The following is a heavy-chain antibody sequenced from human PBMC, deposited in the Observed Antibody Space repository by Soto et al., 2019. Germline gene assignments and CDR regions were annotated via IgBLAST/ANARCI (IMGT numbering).Heavy chain of an antibody. J-gene: IGHJ3*01. V-gene: IGHV5-51*01. CDR1: GYRFTSYW. CDR2: IHPVGSDA. CDR3: ARQHPDDAFDG. Sequence: PGESLKISCKTSGYRFTSYWIGWVRQMPGKGLEYMGIIHPVGSDARYAPSFQGQVTISAAKSINTAYLQWTSLKASDTAVYYCARQHPDDAFDGWGQGTMVTVSS.